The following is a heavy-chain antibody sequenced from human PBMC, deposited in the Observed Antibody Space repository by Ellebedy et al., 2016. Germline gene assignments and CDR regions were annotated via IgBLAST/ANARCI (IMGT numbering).Heavy chain of an antibody. V-gene: IGHV3-30-3*01. CDR3: ARDRGSGHTYWYFDL. Sequence: GESLKISCAASGFTFSSYWMTWVRQAPGKGLEWVAVISYDGSNKYYADSVKGRFTISRDNSKNTLYLQMNSLRVEDTAVYYCARDRGSGHTYWYFDLWGRGTLVTVSS. J-gene: IGHJ2*01. D-gene: IGHD6-19*01. CDR2: ISYDGSNK. CDR1: GFTFSSYW.